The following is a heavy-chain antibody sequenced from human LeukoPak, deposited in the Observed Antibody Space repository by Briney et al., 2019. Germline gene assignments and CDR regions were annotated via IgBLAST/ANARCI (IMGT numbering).Heavy chain of an antibody. CDR1: GYTFSSYG. D-gene: IGHD2-15*01. V-gene: IGHV1-18*01. CDR3: ARDCSGSGCYWIH. Sequence: ASVRVSCKASGYTFSSYGISWVRQAPGQGLEWLGYISAYNGNTNYAQKVQGRITMTTDTSTSTAYMEMRSLRSDDTAVYYCARDCSGSGCYWIHWGQGTIVTSSS. J-gene: IGHJ4*02. CDR2: ISAYNGNT.